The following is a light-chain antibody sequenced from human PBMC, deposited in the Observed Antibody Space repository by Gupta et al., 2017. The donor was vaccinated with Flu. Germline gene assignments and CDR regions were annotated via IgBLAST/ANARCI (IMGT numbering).Light chain of an antibody. J-gene: IGKJ4*01. Sequence: TPASLSLSPGERAAISCRASQSISTYIGWYQQKPGKAPRLLIYDASNRATGITDRFSGSGSGTDFTLTITSLEPEDFAVYYCQQRRDWVTFGGGTKVEI. V-gene: IGKV3-11*01. CDR1: QSISTY. CDR2: DAS. CDR3: QQRRDWVT.